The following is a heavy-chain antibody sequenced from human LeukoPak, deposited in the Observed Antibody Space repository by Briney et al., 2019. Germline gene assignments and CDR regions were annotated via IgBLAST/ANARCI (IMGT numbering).Heavy chain of an antibody. CDR1: GFTFSSHS. D-gene: IGHD2-2*01. CDR3: ARADKFVVVPAAPYYYYYYMDV. V-gene: IGHV3-21*01. J-gene: IGHJ6*03. CDR2: ISSSSSYI. Sequence: PGGSLRLSCAASGFTFSSHSMNWVRQAPGKGLEWVSSISSSSSYIYYADSVKGRFTISRDNAKNSPYLQMNSLRAEDTAVYYCARADKFVVVPAAPYYYYYYMDVWGKGTTVTVSS.